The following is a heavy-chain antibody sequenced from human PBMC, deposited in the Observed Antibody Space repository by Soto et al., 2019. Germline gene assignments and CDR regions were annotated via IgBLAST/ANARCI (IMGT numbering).Heavy chain of an antibody. CDR2: INHSGST. CDR1: GGSFSGYY. Sequence: SETLSLTCAVYGGSFSGYYWSWIRQPPGKGLEWIGEINHSGSTNYNPSLKSRVTISVDTSKNQFSLKLSSVAAADTAVYYCARLNGYCVSTKCHGYYGMDVWGQGTTVTVSS. CDR3: ARLNGYCVSTKCHGYYGMDV. D-gene: IGHD2-2*03. V-gene: IGHV4-34*01. J-gene: IGHJ6*02.